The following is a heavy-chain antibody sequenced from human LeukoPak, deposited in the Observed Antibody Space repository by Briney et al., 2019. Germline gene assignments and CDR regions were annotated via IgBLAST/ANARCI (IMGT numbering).Heavy chain of an antibody. CDR2: VYYSGST. J-gene: IGHJ2*01. CDR3: ARGLRGDYEWYFDL. V-gene: IGHV4-59*12. CDR1: GGSISGYY. Sequence: SETLSLTCTVSGGSISGYYWSWIRQPPGKGLEWIGFVYYSGSTNYNPSLKSRVTISVDTSKNQFSLKLSSVTAADTAVYYCARGLRGDYEWYFDLWGRGTLVTVSS. D-gene: IGHD4-17*01.